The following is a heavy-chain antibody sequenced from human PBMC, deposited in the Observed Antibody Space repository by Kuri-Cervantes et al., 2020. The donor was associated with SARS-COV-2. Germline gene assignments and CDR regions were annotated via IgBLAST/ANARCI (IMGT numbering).Heavy chain of an antibody. CDR1: GYTFTSYY. CDR3: ARSPSNGDYDGWFDY. J-gene: IGHJ4*02. D-gene: IGHD4-17*01. V-gene: IGHV1-46*03. Sequence: ASVKVSCKASGYTFTSYYMHWVRQAPGQGLEWMGIINPSGGSTSYAQKFQGRVTMTRDTSTSTVYMELSSLRSEDTAVYYCARSPSNGDYDGWFDYWGQGTLFTVSS. CDR2: INPSGGST.